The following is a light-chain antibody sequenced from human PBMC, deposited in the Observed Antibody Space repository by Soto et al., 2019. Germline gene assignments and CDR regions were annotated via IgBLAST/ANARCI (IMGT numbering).Light chain of an antibody. Sequence: EIVLTQSPGTLSLSPGERATLSGRASQSVSSNYLAWYQHKPGQAPRLLIYGASSRATGIPDRFSGSGSGTDFTLTISRLEPEDFVVYYCQQYGSSPRTFGQGTKVDIK. CDR3: QQYGSSPRT. V-gene: IGKV3-20*01. CDR2: GAS. CDR1: QSVSSNY. J-gene: IGKJ1*01.